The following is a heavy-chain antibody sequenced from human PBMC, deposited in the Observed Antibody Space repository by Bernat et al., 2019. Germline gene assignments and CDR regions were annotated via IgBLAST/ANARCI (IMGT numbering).Heavy chain of an antibody. CDR1: GYTFTSYA. CDR2: INAGNGNT. V-gene: IGHV1-3*05. J-gene: IGHJ6*02. Sequence: QVQLVQSGAEEKKPGASVKVSCKASGYTFTSYAMHWVRQAPGQRLEWMGWINAGNGNTKYSQKFQGRVTITRDTSASTAYMELSSLRSEDTAVYYCARDEGYCSGGSCYYGMDVWGQGTTVTVSS. CDR3: ARDEGYCSGGSCYYGMDV. D-gene: IGHD2-15*01.